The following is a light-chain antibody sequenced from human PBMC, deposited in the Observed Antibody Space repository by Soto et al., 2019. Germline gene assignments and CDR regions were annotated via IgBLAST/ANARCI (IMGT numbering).Light chain of an antibody. V-gene: IGKV1-39*01. CDR1: QSISRY. J-gene: IGKJ1*01. CDR2: AAS. CDR3: QKNYRATPWT. Sequence: EIQITPSPSPLCADAPARIAITFASSQSISRYLNWYQHKPGKAPKLLINAASSLERGVPSRFSGGGSGTDFTLNISSLQPDDFATYYCQKNYRATPWTFGKGTKVDIK.